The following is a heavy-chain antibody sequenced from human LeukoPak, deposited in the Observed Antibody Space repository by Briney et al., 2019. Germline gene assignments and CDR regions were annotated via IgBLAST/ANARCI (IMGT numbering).Heavy chain of an antibody. CDR1: GFTFSDYY. Sequence: GGSLRLSCAASGFTFSDYYMSWIRQAPGKGLEWVSYISSSGSTIYYADSVKGRFTISRDNAKNSLYLQMNSLRAEDTAVYYCARSPDSLRYFDWLPRYLFDPWGQGTLVTVSS. CDR2: ISSSGSTI. J-gene: IGHJ5*02. CDR3: ARSPDSLRYFDWLPRYLFDP. D-gene: IGHD3-9*01. V-gene: IGHV3-11*01.